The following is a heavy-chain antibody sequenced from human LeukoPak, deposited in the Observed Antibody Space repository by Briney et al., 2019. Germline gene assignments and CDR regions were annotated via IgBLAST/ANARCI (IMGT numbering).Heavy chain of an antibody. CDR1: GGSISTYY. CDR2: ISHSGIT. Sequence: SETLSLTYSVSGGSISTYYWSWLRQPPGKGLEWIGYISHSGITNYNPSLKSRVTILLDTSKNQFSLKLTSVTAADTAVYYCARVGYSSGFDPWGQGTLVTVSS. J-gene: IGHJ5*02. CDR3: ARVGYSSGFDP. V-gene: IGHV4-59*01. D-gene: IGHD6-19*01.